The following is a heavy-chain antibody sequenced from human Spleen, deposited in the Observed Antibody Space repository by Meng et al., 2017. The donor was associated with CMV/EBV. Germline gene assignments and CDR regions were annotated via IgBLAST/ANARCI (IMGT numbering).Heavy chain of an antibody. CDR2: TSGSGGST. D-gene: IGHD6-6*01. V-gene: IGHV3-23*01. CDR3: ARAYTSSWYFDL. Sequence: GGSLRLSCAASGFTFSSYAMSWVRQAPGKGLEWVSGTSGSGGSTYHADSVKGRFTISRDNSKNTLYLQMNSLRAEDTAVYYCARAYTSSWYFDLWGRGTLVTVSS. J-gene: IGHJ2*01. CDR1: GFTFSSYA.